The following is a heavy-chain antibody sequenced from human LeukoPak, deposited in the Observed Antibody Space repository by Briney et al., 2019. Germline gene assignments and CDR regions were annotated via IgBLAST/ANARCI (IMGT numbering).Heavy chain of an antibody. J-gene: IGHJ5*02. D-gene: IGHD3-22*01. CDR3: ARLDDSSGYYYRWFDP. Sequence: PSETLSLTCTVSGGSISSSSYYWGWIRQPPGKGLEWIGSIYYSGSTYYNPSLKRRVTISVDTSKNQFSLKLSSVTAADTAVYYCARLDDSSGYYYRWFDPWGQGTLVTVSS. CDR2: IYYSGST. V-gene: IGHV4-39*01. CDR1: GGSISSSSYY.